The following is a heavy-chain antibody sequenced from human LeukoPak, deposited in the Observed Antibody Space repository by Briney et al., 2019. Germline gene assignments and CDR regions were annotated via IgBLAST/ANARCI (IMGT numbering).Heavy chain of an antibody. Sequence: PGGSLTLSCAASGFTFSDYYMSWIRQAPGKGLEWVSYISCSGSTIYYADSVKGRFAISRDNAKNSLYLQMNSLRAEDTAVYYCARDFGRDGYNWPYYFDYWGQGTLVIVSS. D-gene: IGHD5-24*01. V-gene: IGHV3-11*01. CDR2: ISCSGSTI. CDR1: GFTFSDYY. CDR3: ARDFGRDGYNWPYYFDY. J-gene: IGHJ4*02.